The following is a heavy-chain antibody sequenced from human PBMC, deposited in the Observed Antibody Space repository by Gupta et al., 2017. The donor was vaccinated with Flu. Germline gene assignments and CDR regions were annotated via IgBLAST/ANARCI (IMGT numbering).Heavy chain of an antibody. V-gene: IGHV1-3*01. J-gene: IGHJ4*02. D-gene: IGHD2-21*02. CDR3: ARAPATAIAGSDY. Sequence: QVQLVPSGAEVTKPGASVKVSCKASGYTLTSSAMPWVRQAPGQRLEWMGWINAGNGNTKYSQKFQGRVTITRDTSASTAYMELSSLRSEDTAVYYCARAPATAIAGSDYWGQGTLVTVSS. CDR2: INAGNGNT. CDR1: GYTLTSSA.